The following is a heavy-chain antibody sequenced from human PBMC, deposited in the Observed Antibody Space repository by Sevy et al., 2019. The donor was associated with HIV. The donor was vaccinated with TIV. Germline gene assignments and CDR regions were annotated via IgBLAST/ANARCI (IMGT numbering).Heavy chain of an antibody. CDR3: ARSPPVVVVPGAASWFDP. J-gene: IGHJ5*02. D-gene: IGHD2-2*01. CDR2: INESGIT. Sequence: SETLSLTCAVHDGSFSGYYWNWIRQLPGKGLEWIGEINESGITYYNPALKSRVTISVDTSKNLFSLKLNSVTAVDSAVYFCARSPPVVVVPGAASWFDPWGQGTLVTVSS. V-gene: IGHV4-34*01. CDR1: DGSFSGYY.